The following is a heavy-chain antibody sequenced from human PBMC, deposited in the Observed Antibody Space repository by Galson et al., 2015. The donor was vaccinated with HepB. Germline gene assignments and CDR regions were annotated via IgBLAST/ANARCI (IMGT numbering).Heavy chain of an antibody. CDR2: INAGNGNT. Sequence: SVKVSCKASGYTFASYAVHWVRQAPGQRLEWMGWINAGNGNTKYSQKFQGRVTITRDTSASTAYMELSSLRSGDTAVYYCARGYYYFDASGVDYWGQGTLVTVSS. J-gene: IGHJ4*01. D-gene: IGHD3/OR15-3a*01. CDR1: GYTFASYA. CDR3: ARGYYYFDASGVDY. V-gene: IGHV1-3*01.